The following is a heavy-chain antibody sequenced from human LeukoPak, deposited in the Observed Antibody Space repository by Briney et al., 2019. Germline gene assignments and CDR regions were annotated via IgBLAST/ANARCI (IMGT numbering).Heavy chain of an antibody. CDR3: ARDDAADGGYLDH. Sequence: GGSLRLSCAASEFTFSSYAMSWARQAPGKGLEWVSRISGSSGRTYYTDSVTGRFTISRDNSKNMVYLQMNSLRAEDTAIYYCARDDAADGGYLDHWGQGTLVTVSS. J-gene: IGHJ4*02. CDR1: EFTFSSYA. D-gene: IGHD3-10*01. V-gene: IGHV3-23*01. CDR2: ISGSSGRT.